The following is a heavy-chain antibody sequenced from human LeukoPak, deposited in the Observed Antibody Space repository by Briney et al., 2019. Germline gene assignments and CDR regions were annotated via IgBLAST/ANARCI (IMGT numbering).Heavy chain of an antibody. D-gene: IGHD3-10*02. J-gene: IGHJ4*02. Sequence: SETLSLTCTVSGGSISSYYWSWIRQPAGKELEWIGRIYTSGSTNYNPSLKSRVTMSVDTSKNQFSLKLSSVTAADTAVYYCARDSPEGVFGELAFDYWGQGTLVTVSS. CDR2: IYTSGST. V-gene: IGHV4-4*07. CDR3: ARDSPEGVFGELAFDY. CDR1: GGSISSYY.